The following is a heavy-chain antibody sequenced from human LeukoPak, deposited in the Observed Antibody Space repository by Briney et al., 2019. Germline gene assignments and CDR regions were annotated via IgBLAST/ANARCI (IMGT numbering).Heavy chain of an antibody. D-gene: IGHD6-13*01. CDR2: TYYRSKWYN. Sequence: SQTLSLTFAISGGSVSNNSAAWNWLRQSPSRGLEWLGRTYYRSKWYNDYAVSVKSRITINPDTSKNQFSLQLNSVTPEDTAVYYCARDRWSYYFDYWGQGTLVTVSS. CDR1: GGSVSNNSAA. J-gene: IGHJ4*02. V-gene: IGHV6-1*01. CDR3: ARDRWSYYFDY.